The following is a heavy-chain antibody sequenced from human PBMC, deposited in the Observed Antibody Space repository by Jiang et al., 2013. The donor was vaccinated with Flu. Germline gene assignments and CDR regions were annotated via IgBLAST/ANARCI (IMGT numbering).Heavy chain of an antibody. CDR3: ARVPRSQGYAFDI. V-gene: IGHV3-11*06. Sequence: GGGLVKPGGSLRLSCAASGFTFSDYYMSWIRQAPGKGLEWVSYISSSSSYTNYADSVKGRFTISRDNAKNSLYLQMNSLRAEDTAVYYCARVPRSQGYAFDIWGQGTMVTVSS. CDR2: ISSSSSYT. CDR1: GFTFSDYY. J-gene: IGHJ3*02.